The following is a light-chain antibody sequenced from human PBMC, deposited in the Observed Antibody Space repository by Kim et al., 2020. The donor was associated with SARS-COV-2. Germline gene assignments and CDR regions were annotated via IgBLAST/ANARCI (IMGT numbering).Light chain of an antibody. CDR1: SSDIGTFDY. J-gene: IGLJ3*02. Sequence: GQSVTISCTGTSSDIGTFDYVSWYQQHPGEAPKRVIYDVNKRPSGVPYRFSGSKSGSTASLSISGLQAEDEADYYCCSYADANTWVFGGGTKVTVL. V-gene: IGLV2-11*01. CDR2: DVN. CDR3: CSYADANTWV.